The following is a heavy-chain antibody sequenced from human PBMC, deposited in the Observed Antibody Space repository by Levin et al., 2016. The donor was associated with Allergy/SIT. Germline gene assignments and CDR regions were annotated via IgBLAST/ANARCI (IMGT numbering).Heavy chain of an antibody. V-gene: IGHV1-18*01. CDR1: GYSFITYG. D-gene: IGHD3-10*01. Sequence: ASVKVSCKASGYSFITYGINWVRQAPGQGLEWVGWINPNNGEIHYGPKYRDRVTLTIDTPASTVYMELRSLRSDDTAVYYCARWITSLRGVNNDAFDIWGQGTMVTVSS. J-gene: IGHJ3*02. CDR2: INPNNGEI. CDR3: ARWITSLRGVNNDAFDI.